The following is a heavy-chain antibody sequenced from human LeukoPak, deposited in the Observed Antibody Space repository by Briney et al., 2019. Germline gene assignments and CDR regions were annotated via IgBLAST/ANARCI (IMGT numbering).Heavy chain of an antibody. J-gene: IGHJ6*02. CDR2: MNPNSGNT. D-gene: IGHD3-9*01. V-gene: IGHV1-8*01. Sequence: ASVKVSCKASGYTFTSYDINWVRQATGQGLEWMGWMNPNSGNTGYAQKFQGRVTMTRNTSISTAYMELSSLRSEDTAVYYCARNYDILTGPAYYYYYGMDVWGQGTTVTVSS. CDR1: GYTFTSYD. CDR3: ARNYDILTGPAYYYYYGMDV.